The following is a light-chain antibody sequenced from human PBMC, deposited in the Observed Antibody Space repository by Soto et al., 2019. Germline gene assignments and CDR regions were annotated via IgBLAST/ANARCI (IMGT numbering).Light chain of an antibody. CDR1: QGITSR. Sequence: DIPMTQSPSTLSASVGDRVTITCRASQGITSRLAWYQQKPGKAPKLLISQASTLETAVPSRFSGSGSGTEFTLTVSGLQPDDFATYYCQEYSNYPYTFGQGTRVEIK. CDR2: QAS. CDR3: QEYSNYPYT. J-gene: IGKJ2*01. V-gene: IGKV1-5*03.